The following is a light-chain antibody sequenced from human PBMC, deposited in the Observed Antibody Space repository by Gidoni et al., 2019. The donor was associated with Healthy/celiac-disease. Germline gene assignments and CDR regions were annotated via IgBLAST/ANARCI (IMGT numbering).Light chain of an antibody. J-gene: IGKJ4*01. V-gene: IGKV3-11*01. CDR1: QSVSSY. CDR3: QQRSNWPLT. CDR2: DAS. Sequence: EFVLTHSPATLSLSPGERATLSCRASQSVSSYLAWYQQKPGQAPRLLIYDASNRATGIPARFSGSGSGTEFTLTISSLEPEDFAVYYCQQRSNWPLTFGGGTKVEIK.